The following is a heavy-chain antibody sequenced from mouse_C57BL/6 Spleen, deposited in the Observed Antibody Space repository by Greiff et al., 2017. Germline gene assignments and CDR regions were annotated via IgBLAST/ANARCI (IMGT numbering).Heavy chain of an antibody. J-gene: IGHJ4*01. CDR2: IYPGSGST. Sequence: QVQLQQPGAELVKPGASVKMSCKASGYTFTSYWITWVKHRPGQGLEWIGDIYPGSGSTNYNEKFKSKATLTVDTSSSTAYMQLSSLTSEDSAVYYCARFGVYRTPHYYAMDYWGQGTSVTVSS. V-gene: IGHV1-55*01. CDR3: ARFGVYRTPHYYAMDY. D-gene: IGHD2-14*01. CDR1: GYTFTSYW.